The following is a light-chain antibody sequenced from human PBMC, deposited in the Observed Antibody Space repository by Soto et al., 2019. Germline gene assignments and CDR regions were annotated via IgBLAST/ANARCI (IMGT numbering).Light chain of an antibody. CDR3: HQYGISP. CDR2: GAS. Sequence: EIVLTQSPGTLSLSPGERATLSCRASQSVSSNYLAWYQQKLGQAPRLLIYGASTRATGIPARFSGSGSGTDFTLTISSLEPEDFAVYYCHQYGISPFGGGTKVDIK. J-gene: IGKJ4*01. CDR1: QSVSSNY. V-gene: IGKV3-20*01.